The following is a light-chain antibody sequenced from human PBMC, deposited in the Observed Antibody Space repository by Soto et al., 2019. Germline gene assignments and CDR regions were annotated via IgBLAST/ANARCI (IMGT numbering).Light chain of an antibody. CDR2: DAS. CDR1: QSVSSW. V-gene: IGKV1-5*01. J-gene: IGKJ2*01. CDR3: HQYNSYSYT. Sequence: DIQMTQSPSTLSASVGDRVTITCRASQSVSSWLAWYQQKPGKAPKLLIYDASSLESGVPSRFSCSGSGTEFSLTISSLQPDDFATYYCHQYNSYSYTFGQGTKVNI.